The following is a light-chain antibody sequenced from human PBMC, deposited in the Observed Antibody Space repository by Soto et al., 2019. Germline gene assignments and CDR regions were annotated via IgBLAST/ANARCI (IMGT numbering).Light chain of an antibody. Sequence: QSALTQPASVSGSPGQSITISCSGTSSDIGAYDHVAWFQQFPGKTPKLVIYSVSNRPSGVSYRFSGSKSGNTASLTIPGLQADDEADYYCISYTVSRSYVFGPGTKVTVL. J-gene: IGLJ1*01. CDR2: SVS. CDR1: SSDIGAYDH. V-gene: IGLV2-14*01. CDR3: ISYTVSRSYV.